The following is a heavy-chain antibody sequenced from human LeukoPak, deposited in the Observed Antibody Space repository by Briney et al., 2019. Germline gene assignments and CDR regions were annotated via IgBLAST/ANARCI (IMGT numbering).Heavy chain of an antibody. CDR2: ISDSGGST. CDR3: AKRGVVIRVILVGFHKEAYYFDS. J-gene: IGHJ4*02. CDR1: GITFSHYG. D-gene: IGHD3-22*01. Sequence: GGSLRLSCAVSGITFSHYGMSWVRQAPGKGLEWVAGISDSGGSTNYADSVKGRFTISRDNPKNTLYLQMNSLRAEDTAVYFCAKRGVVIRVILVGFHKEAYYFDSWGQGALVTVSS. V-gene: IGHV3-23*01.